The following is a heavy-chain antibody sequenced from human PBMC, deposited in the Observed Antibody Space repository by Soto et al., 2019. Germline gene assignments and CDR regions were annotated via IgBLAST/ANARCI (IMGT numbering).Heavy chain of an antibody. D-gene: IGHD3-22*01. Sequence: GGSLRLSCVASGFTFSSYAMHWVRQAPGKGLEWVAVISYDGSNKYYADSVKGRFTISRDNSKNTLYLQMNSLRAEDTAVYYCARQNDYYDSSGYYYSLFRFDYWGQGTLVTVSS. CDR3: ARQNDYYDSSGYYYSLFRFDY. J-gene: IGHJ4*02. CDR2: ISYDGSNK. CDR1: GFTFSSYA. V-gene: IGHV3-30-3*01.